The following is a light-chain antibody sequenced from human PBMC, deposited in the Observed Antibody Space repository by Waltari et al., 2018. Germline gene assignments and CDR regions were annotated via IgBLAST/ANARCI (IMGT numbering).Light chain of an antibody. V-gene: IGKV2-30*02. CDR1: QSLVHSDGNTY. CDR3: RQGTHWPPIT. CDR2: KVA. Sequence: DVVMTQSPLSLPVTPGQPASISCRSSQSLVHSDGNTYLNWFQQRPGKSPRRLIYKVANRVSGVPDRLSGSGAGTDFTLKISRVEAEDVGVYYCRQGTHWPPITFGQGTRLEIK. J-gene: IGKJ5*01.